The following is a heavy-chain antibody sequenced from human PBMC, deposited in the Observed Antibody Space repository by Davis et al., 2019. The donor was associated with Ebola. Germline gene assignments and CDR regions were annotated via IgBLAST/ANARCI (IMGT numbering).Heavy chain of an antibody. J-gene: IGHJ6*02. D-gene: IGHD3-22*01. V-gene: IGHV4-39*01. CDR3: MRQSRSAYDSSGYPWDYNGLDV. Sequence: SETLSLTCTVSGGSISSSSYYWVWIRQPPGKGLEWVGSVFYSGSSYSNPSLMGRVAIFVDTSKNQFSLRLSSVTATDTAVYFCMRQSRSAYDSSGYPWDYNGLDVWGQGTTVTVSS. CDR1: GGSISSSSYY. CDR2: VFYSGSS.